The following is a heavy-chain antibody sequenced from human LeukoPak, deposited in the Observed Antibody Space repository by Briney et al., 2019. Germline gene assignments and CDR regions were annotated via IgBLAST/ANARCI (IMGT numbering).Heavy chain of an antibody. CDR2: ISYDGNNR. CDR3: GTARANNYYDSSGYMFDP. D-gene: IGHD3-22*01. CDR1: GFTFTDSY. J-gene: IGHJ5*02. V-gene: IGHV3-30-3*01. Sequence: GGSLRLSCAASGFTFTDSYMTWVRQAPGKGLEWVAVISYDGNNRYYADSVTGRFTISRDNYKNMMYLQMNSLRAEDTAVYYCGTARANNYYDSSGYMFDPWGQGTLVTVPS.